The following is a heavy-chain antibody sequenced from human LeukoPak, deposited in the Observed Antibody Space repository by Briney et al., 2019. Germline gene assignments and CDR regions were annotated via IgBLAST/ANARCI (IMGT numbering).Heavy chain of an antibody. CDR2: INHSGST. Sequence: SSETLSLTCAVYGGSFIGFHWNWIRQPPGKGLEWIGDINHSGSTNYNPSLTSRVTISVDPSKNQFSLKLSSVTAADTAVYYCARNGALRSSWYSAYYYYYMDVWGKGTTVTISS. CDR3: ARNGALRSSWYSAYYYYYMDV. J-gene: IGHJ6*03. V-gene: IGHV4-34*01. D-gene: IGHD6-13*01. CDR1: GGSFIGFH.